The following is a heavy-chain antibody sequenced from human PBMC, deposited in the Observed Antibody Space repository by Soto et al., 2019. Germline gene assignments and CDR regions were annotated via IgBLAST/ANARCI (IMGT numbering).Heavy chain of an antibody. CDR2: ISSDGSST. CDR1: GFTFSSYW. D-gene: IGHD2-2*01. Sequence: EVQLVESGGGLVQPGGSLRLSCAASGFTFSSYWMHWVRQAPGKGLVWVSRISSDGSSTTYADSVKGRFTISRDNATNTLYLQMNSLRAEDTAVYYCARVETCSSTSCYSVVDYGGQGTLVTVSS. V-gene: IGHV3-74*03. CDR3: ARVETCSSTSCYSVVDY. J-gene: IGHJ4*02.